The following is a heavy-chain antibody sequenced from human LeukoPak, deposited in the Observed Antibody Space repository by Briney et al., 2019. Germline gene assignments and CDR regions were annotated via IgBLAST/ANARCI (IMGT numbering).Heavy chain of an antibody. CDR3: ARDPGYSSSWYLGYFDY. J-gene: IGHJ4*02. CDR2: ISYDGSNK. D-gene: IGHD6-13*01. CDR1: GFTFSSYA. V-gene: IGHV3-30-3*01. Sequence: SGGSLRLSCAASGFTFSSYAMHWVRQAPGKGLEWVAVISYDGSNKYYADSVKGRFTISRDNSKNTLYLQMNSLRAEDTAVYYCARDPGYSSSWYLGYFDYWGQGTLVTVSS.